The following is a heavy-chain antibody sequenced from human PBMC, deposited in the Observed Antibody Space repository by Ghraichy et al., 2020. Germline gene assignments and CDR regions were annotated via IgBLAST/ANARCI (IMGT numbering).Heavy chain of an antibody. CDR2: INHSGST. J-gene: IGHJ4*02. V-gene: IGHV4-34*01. Sequence: SETLSLTCAVYGGSFSGYYWSWIRQPPGKGLEWIGEINHSGSTNYNPSLKSRVTISVDTSKNQFSLKLSSVTAADTAVYYCARGPPKYSSSWYIYWGQGTLVTVSS. CDR1: GGSFSGYY. CDR3: ARGPPKYSSSWYIY. D-gene: IGHD6-13*01.